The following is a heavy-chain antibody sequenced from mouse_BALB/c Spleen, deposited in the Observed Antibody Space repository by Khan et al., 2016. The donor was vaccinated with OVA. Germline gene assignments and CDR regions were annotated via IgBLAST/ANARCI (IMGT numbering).Heavy chain of an antibody. CDR2: IDPENGNT. D-gene: IGHD1-1*02. V-gene: IGHV14-1*02. J-gene: IGHJ4*01. CDR3: ANKHYLAIDH. CDR1: GFNIQDYY. Sequence: VRLQQSGAELVRPGALVKLSSKASGFNIQDYYIHRVKQRPEQGLEWIGWIDPENGNTIYDPKFQGKASITADTSSNTAYLQLSSLTSEDTAVXFCANKHYLAIDHWGQGTSATVST.